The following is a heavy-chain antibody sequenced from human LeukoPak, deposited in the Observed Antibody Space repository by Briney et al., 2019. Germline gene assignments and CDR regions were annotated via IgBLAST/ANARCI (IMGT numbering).Heavy chain of an antibody. CDR2: IYHSGST. V-gene: IGHV4-59*01. Sequence: SETLSLTCTVSGGSINNYYWSWIRQPPGKGLEWIGYIYHSGSTNYNPSLKSRVTMSVDTSTNQFSLKLTFVTAADTAVYYCARDRSSSHHYYYGMDVWGQGTTVTVS. J-gene: IGHJ6*02. D-gene: IGHD6-13*01. CDR3: ARDRSSSHHYYYGMDV. CDR1: GGSINNYY.